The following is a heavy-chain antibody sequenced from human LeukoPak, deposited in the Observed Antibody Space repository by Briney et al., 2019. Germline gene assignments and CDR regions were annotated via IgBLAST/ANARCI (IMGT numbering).Heavy chain of an antibody. Sequence: PGGSLRLSCAASGFTFSSYWMHWVRQAPGKGLEWVAFIRFDGSHKYYADSVKGRFTISRDNSNNTMFLQMSSLRSDDTAVYFCVKGKTVTTTPFDYWGQGTLVTVSS. D-gene: IGHD4-17*01. V-gene: IGHV3-30*02. CDR3: VKGKTVTTTPFDY. CDR2: IRFDGSHK. CDR1: GFTFSSYW. J-gene: IGHJ4*02.